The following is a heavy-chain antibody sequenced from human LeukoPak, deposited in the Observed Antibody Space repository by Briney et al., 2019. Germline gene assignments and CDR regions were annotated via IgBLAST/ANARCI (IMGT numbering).Heavy chain of an antibody. J-gene: IGHJ2*01. Sequence: GGSLRLSCAASGFTFNSYWVIWVRQAPGKGLEWVANIRQDGSVKYYVASVRGRFSISRDNAKNSLYLQMNSLRAEDTAVYYCAGSDTIGYTPREWDYWYFDLWGRGTLVTVSS. CDR1: GFTFNSYW. V-gene: IGHV3-7*01. D-gene: IGHD3-16*02. CDR3: AGSDTIGYTPREWDYWYFDL. CDR2: IRQDGSVK.